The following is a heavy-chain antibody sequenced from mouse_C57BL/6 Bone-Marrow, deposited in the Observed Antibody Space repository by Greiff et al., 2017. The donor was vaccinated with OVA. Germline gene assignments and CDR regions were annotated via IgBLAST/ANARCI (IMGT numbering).Heavy chain of an antibody. CDR2: IYPRSGNT. D-gene: IGHD1-1*01. V-gene: IGHV1-81*01. CDR3: ARGDYGSRSYYYAMDY. Sequence: VQLQQSGAELARPGASVKLSCKASGYTFTSYGISWVKQRTGQGLEWIGEIYPRSGNTYYNEKLKGKATLPADKSSSTAYMELRSLTSEDSAVYFCARGDYGSRSYYYAMDYWGQGTSVTVSS. J-gene: IGHJ4*01. CDR1: GYTFTSYG.